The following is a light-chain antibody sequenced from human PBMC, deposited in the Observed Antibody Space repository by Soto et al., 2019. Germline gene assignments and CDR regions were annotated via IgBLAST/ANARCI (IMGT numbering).Light chain of an antibody. V-gene: IGKV3-15*01. J-gene: IGKJ4*01. CDR3: QQYNNWVT. Sequence: EIVLTQSPVTLSVSPGERATLSCRASQSITTTLVWYQQKPGLPPRLLIYGASIRATGVPDRFSGSGSGTEFTLTISSLQSEDFAVYYCQQYNNWVTFGGGTKVDIK. CDR2: GAS. CDR1: QSITTT.